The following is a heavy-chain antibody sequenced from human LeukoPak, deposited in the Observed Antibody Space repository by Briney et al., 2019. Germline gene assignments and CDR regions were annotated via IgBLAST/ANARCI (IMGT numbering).Heavy chain of an antibody. Sequence: GESLRLSCAASGFTFSNYGMSWVRQAPGKGLEWVSVIRGSGDGTYYADSVKGRFTISRDNSKNTVYLQMNSLRAEDTAVYYCARDMATMVRGVPNNWFDPWGQGTLVTVSS. V-gene: IGHV3-23*01. CDR3: ARDMATMVRGVPNNWFDP. D-gene: IGHD3-10*01. J-gene: IGHJ5*02. CDR1: GFTFSNYG. CDR2: IRGSGDGT.